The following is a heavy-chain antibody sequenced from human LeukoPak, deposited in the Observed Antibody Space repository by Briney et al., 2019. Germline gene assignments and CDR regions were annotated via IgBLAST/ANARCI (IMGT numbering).Heavy chain of an antibody. CDR2: INPSGGST. CDR1: GYTFTSYY. D-gene: IGHD4-17*01. V-gene: IGHV1-46*01. CDR3: ARDPGQSYGDYEGSFDY. J-gene: IGHJ4*02. Sequence: ASVKVSCKASGYTFTSYYMHWVRQAPGQGLEWMGIINPSGGSTSYAQKFQGRVTMTRDTSTSTVYMELSSLRSEDTAVYYCARDPGQSYGDYEGSFDYWGQGTLVTVSS.